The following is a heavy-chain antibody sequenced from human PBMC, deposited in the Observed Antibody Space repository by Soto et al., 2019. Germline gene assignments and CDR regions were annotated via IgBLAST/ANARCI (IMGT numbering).Heavy chain of an antibody. Sequence: LRLSCAASGFTFSSYAMHWVRQAPGKGLEWVAVISYDGSNKYYADSVKGRFTISRDNSKNTLYLQMNSLRAEDTAVYYCARERGEGGGNWNVYYYYYGMDVWGQGTTVTVSS. J-gene: IGHJ6*02. V-gene: IGHV3-30-3*01. CDR1: GFTFSSYA. D-gene: IGHD1-1*01. CDR3: ARERGEGGGNWNVYYYYYGMDV. CDR2: ISYDGSNK.